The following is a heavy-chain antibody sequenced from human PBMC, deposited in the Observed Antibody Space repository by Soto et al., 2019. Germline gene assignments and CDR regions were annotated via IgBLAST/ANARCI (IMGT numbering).Heavy chain of an antibody. CDR1: GGTFSSYA. CDR2: IIPIFGTA. D-gene: IGHD3-10*01. Sequence: QVQLVQSGAEVKKPGSSVKVSCMAAGGTFSSYAISWVRQAPGQGLEWMGGIIPIFGTANYAQKFQGRVTITADESTSTAYMELSSLRSEDTAVYYCALEVRYYGSGSSSFDYWGQGTLVTVSS. V-gene: IGHV1-69*01. CDR3: ALEVRYYGSGSSSFDY. J-gene: IGHJ4*02.